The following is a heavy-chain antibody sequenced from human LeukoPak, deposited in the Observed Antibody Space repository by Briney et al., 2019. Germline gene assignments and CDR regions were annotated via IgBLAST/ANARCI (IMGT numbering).Heavy chain of an antibody. CDR1: GFIFSAYI. V-gene: IGHV3-64*01. Sequence: HPGGSLRLSRVASGFIFSAYIMHWVRQAPGKGLEYVSAIRSDGSSTFYPNSGKGRFTISRDNSKSTLYLQMGSLRAEDTAVYYCTRRYGGHSGWAGYHDSWGQGTLVTVSS. J-gene: IGHJ4*02. CDR3: TRRYGGHSGWAGYHDS. D-gene: IGHD6-19*01. CDR2: IRSDGSST.